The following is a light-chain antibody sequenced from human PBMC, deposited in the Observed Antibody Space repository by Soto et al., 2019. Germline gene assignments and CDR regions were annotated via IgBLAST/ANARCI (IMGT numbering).Light chain of an antibody. Sequence: QSVLTQPPSASGTPGQRVIISCSGSSSNIGGHTLNWYQHLPGTAPKLLLYIDNQRPSGIHDRFYGSRSVTSASLAITGRQSEDESHYYCAAWDDSRNAVVLVGGTKLTVL. CDR1: SSNIGGHT. CDR2: IDN. CDR3: AAWDDSRNAVV. J-gene: IGLJ2*01. V-gene: IGLV1-44*01.